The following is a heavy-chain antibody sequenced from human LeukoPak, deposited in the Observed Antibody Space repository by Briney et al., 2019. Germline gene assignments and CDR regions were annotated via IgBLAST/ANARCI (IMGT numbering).Heavy chain of an antibody. CDR2: IWYDGSNK. V-gene: IGHV3-33*01. CDR3: ARDQFPLTISSSPDY. CDR1: GFTFSIYG. J-gene: IGHJ4*02. D-gene: IGHD6-13*01. Sequence: GRSLRRSCAASGFTFSIYGMHWVRQAPGKGLEWVAVIWYDGSNKYYADSVKGRFTISRDNSKNTLYLQMNSLRAEDTAVYYCARDQFPLTISSSPDYWGQGTLVTVSS.